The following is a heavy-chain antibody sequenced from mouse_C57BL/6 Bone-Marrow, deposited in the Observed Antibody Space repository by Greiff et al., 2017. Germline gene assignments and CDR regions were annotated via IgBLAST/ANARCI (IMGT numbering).Heavy chain of an antibody. CDR2: ISSGSSTI. CDR1: GFTFSDYG. D-gene: IGHD1-1*01. Sequence: EVQGVESGGGLVKPGGSLKLSCAASGFTFSDYGMHWVRQAPEKGLEWVAYISSGSSTIYYADTVKGRFTISRDNAKNTLFLQMTSLRSEDTAMYYCARRELTYYYAMDYWGQGTSVTVSS. J-gene: IGHJ4*01. V-gene: IGHV5-17*01. CDR3: ARRELTYYYAMDY.